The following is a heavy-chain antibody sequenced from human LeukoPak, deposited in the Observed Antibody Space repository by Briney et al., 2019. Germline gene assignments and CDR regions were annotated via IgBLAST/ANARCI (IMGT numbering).Heavy chain of an antibody. D-gene: IGHD1-26*01. CDR2: IYPGDSDT. V-gene: IGHV5-51*01. CDR3: ARLRSSSWSDAFDI. Sequence: GESLKISCKGSGYNFTSHWIGWVRQMPGKGLECMGIIYPGDSDTRYSPSFEGQVTISADKSIGTAYLQWSSLKASDTAMYYCARLRSSSWSDAFDIWGQGTVVTVSS. CDR1: GYNFTSHW. J-gene: IGHJ3*02.